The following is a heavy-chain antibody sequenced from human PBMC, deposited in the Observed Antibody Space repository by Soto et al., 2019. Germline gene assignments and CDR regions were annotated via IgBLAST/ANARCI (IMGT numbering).Heavy chain of an antibody. CDR1: GFTFSSYA. V-gene: IGHV3-23*01. CDR3: ARPVYDILTGAFDY. J-gene: IGHJ4*02. Sequence: GGSLRLSCAASGFTFSSYAMSWVRQAPGKGLEWVSAISGSGGSTYYADSVKGRFTISRDNSKNTLYLQMNSLRAEDTAVYYSARPVYDILTGAFDYWGQGTLVTVSS. CDR2: ISGSGGST. D-gene: IGHD3-9*01.